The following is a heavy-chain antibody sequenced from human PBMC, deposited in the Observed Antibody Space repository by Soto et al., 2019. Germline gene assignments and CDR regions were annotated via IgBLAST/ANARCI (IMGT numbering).Heavy chain of an antibody. V-gene: IGHV1-69*04. J-gene: IGHJ5*02. CDR2: IIPILGIA. CDR3: ARDRGPSSGYYPSWFDP. CDR1: GGTFSSYT. Sequence: GASVKVSCKASGGTFSSYTISWVRQAPGQGLEWMGRIIPILGIANYAQKFQGRVTITADKSASTAYMELSSLRSEDTAVYYCARDRGPSSGYYPSWFDPWGQGTLVTVSS. D-gene: IGHD3-22*01.